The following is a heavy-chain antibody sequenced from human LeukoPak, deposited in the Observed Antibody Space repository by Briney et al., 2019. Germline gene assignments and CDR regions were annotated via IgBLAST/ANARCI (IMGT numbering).Heavy chain of an antibody. D-gene: IGHD2-2*01. J-gene: IGHJ6*02. CDR1: GGSVSSGGYY. CDR2: IYYSGST. Sequence: KPSETLSLTCTVSGGSVSSGGYYWSWIRQPPGKGLEWIGYIYYSGSTSYNPSLKSRVTISVDTSKNQFSLKLSSVTAADTAVYYCARRTRAGYCSSTSCYGYYYGMDVWGQGTTVTVSS. V-gene: IGHV4-61*08. CDR3: ARRTRAGYCSSTSCYGYYYGMDV.